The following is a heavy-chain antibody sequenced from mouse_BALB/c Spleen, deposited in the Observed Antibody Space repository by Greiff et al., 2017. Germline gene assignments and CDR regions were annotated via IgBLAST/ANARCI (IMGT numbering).Heavy chain of an antibody. CDR1: GYSITSDYA. Sequence: EVKVEESGPGLVKPSQSLSLTCTVTGYSITSDYAWNWIRQFPGNKLEWMGYISYSGSTSYNPSLKSRISITRDTSKNQFFLQLNSVTTEDTATYYCAREGVYYGYDGYAMDYWGQGTSVTVSS. V-gene: IGHV3-2*02. CDR2: ISYSGST. J-gene: IGHJ4*01. CDR3: AREGVYYGYDGYAMDY. D-gene: IGHD2-2*01.